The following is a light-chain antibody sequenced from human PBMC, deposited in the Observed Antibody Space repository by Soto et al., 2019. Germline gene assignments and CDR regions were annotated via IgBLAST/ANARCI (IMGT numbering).Light chain of an antibody. CDR1: SSDVGGYKY. CDR2: DVS. J-gene: IGLJ2*01. Sequence: QSVLTQPASVSGSPGQSITISCTGTSSDVGGYKYVSWYQQHPGKGPKLMIYDVSNRPSGVSNRFSGSKSGNTASLTISGLQAEEEADYFCSSYTSSIPVVFGGGTQLTVL. CDR3: SSYTSSIPVV. V-gene: IGLV2-14*03.